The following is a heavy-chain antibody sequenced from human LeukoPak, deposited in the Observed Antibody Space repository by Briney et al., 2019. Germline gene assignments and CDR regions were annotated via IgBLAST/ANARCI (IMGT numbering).Heavy chain of an antibody. CDR3: AREKVARFDP. CDR2: INHSGST. V-gene: IGHV4-34*01. J-gene: IGHJ5*02. D-gene: IGHD2-15*01. Sequence: SETLSLTCAVYGGSFSGYHWSWIRQPPGKGLEWIGEINHSGSTNYNPSLKSRVTISVDTSKNQFSLKLSSVTAADTAVYYCAREKVARFDPWGQGTLVTVSS. CDR1: GGSFSGYH.